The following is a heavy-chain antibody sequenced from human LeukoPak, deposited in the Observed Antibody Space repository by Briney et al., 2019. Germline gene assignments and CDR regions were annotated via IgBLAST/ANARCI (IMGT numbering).Heavy chain of an antibody. Sequence: SETLSLTCTVSGGSISSYYWSWIRQPPGKGLEWIGYIYYSGSTNYNPSLKSRVTISVDTSKNQFSLKLSSVTAADTAVYYCARGRSEIVVVPAAILDYWGQGTLVTVSS. CDR3: ARGRSEIVVVPAAILDY. V-gene: IGHV4-59*12. CDR1: GGSISSYY. J-gene: IGHJ4*02. D-gene: IGHD2-2*01. CDR2: IYYSGST.